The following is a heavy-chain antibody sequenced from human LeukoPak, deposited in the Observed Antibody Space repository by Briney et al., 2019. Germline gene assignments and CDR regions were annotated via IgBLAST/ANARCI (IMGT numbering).Heavy chain of an antibody. V-gene: IGHV3-30-3*01. CDR2: ISHDGSKK. D-gene: IGHD1-26*01. J-gene: IGHJ4*02. Sequence: GRSLRLSCAASGLAFSNYPMHCVRQALGKGLGWVTLISHDGSKKYHTHSVKGRFPISRDHSKKTMSLQMNRLRAEDTALYYCARDCGRFPELVNNHFDCGGEGNL. CDR3: ARDCGRFPELVNNHFDC. CDR1: GLAFSNYP.